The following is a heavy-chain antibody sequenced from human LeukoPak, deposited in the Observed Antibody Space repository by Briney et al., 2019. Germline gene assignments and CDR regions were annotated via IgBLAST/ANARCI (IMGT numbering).Heavy chain of an antibody. J-gene: IGHJ4*02. CDR1: VCILTNYV. CDR3: AREESVVPAMNYFDY. Sequence: ASVKVSFKASVCILTNYVISGLGQAPGQGRDWMGWISAYNGNTNYAQKLQGRVTMTTDTSTSTAYMELRNLRSDDTDVYYCAREESVVPAMNYFDYWGQGTLVTVSS. CDR2: ISAYNGNT. V-gene: IGHV1-18*01. D-gene: IGHD2-2*01.